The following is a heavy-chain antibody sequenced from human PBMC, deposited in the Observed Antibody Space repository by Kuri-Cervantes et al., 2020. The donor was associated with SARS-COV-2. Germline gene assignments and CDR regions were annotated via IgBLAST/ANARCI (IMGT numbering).Heavy chain of an antibody. CDR3: ARVTDLVYSSGWGKHYGMDV. V-gene: IGHV3-11*06. CDR2: ISSSSSYT. D-gene: IGHD6-19*01. CDR1: GFTFSDYY. Sequence: GGSLRLSCAASGFTFSDYYMSWIRQAPGKELEWVSYISSSSSYTNYADSVKGRFTISRDNSKNTLYLQMNSLRAEDTAVYYCARVTDLVYSSGWGKHYGMDVWGKGTTVTVSS. J-gene: IGHJ6*04.